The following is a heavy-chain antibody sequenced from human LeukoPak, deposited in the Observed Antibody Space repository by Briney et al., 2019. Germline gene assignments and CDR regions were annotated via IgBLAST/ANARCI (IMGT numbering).Heavy chain of an antibody. D-gene: IGHD2-15*01. Sequence: SETLSLTCAVYGGSFSGYYWSWIRQPPGKGLEWIGEINHSGSTNYNPSLKIRVTISVDTSKNQFSLKLSSVTAADTAVYYCARRGYCSGGSCYGDWGQGTLVTVSS. CDR1: GGSFSGYY. CDR3: ARRGYCSGGSCYGD. J-gene: IGHJ4*02. CDR2: INHSGST. V-gene: IGHV4-34*01.